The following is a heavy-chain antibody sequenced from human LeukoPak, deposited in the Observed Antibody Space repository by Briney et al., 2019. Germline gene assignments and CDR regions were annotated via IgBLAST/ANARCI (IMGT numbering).Heavy chain of an antibody. CDR1: GFTFSSYW. CDR2: MSQDGSEK. CDR3: ASGFWSGLIDY. J-gene: IGHJ4*02. V-gene: IGHV3-7*01. Sequence: GGSLRLSCAASGFTFSSYWMSWVRQDPGKGLEWVAHMSQDGSEKHYVDSVKGRFTISRDNAKNSLYLQMNSLRAEDTAVYYCASGFWSGLIDYWGQGALVTVSS. D-gene: IGHD3-3*01.